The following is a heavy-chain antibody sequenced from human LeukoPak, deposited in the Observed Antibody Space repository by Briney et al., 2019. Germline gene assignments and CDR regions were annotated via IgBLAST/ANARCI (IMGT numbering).Heavy chain of an antibody. J-gene: IGHJ4*02. CDR1: GFTFSSYA. D-gene: IGHD2-2*01. Sequence: GGSLRLSCAAPGFTFSSYAMHWVRQAPGKGLEWVAVISYDGSNKYYADSVKGRFTISRDNSKNTLYLQMNSLRAEDTAVYYCARMIVVVPAATHYFDYWGQGTLVTVSS. V-gene: IGHV3-30*01. CDR3: ARMIVVVPAATHYFDY. CDR2: ISYDGSNK.